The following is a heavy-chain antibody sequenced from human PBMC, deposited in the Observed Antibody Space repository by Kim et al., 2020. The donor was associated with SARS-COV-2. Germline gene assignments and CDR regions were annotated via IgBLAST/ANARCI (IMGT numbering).Heavy chain of an antibody. V-gene: IGHV3-48*02. J-gene: IGHJ4*02. CDR2: TI. D-gene: IGHD2-15*01. CDR3: ARGTVVNFDH. Sequence: TIYYADSVKGRFTISRDNAKNSLYLQMNSLRDEDTAVYYCARGTVVNFDHWGQGTLVTVSS.